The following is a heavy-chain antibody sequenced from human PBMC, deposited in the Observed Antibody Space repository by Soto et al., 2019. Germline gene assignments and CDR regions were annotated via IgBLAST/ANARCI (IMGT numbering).Heavy chain of an antibody. Sequence: GGSLRLSCAASGFSFSSYGMHWVRQAPGKGLEWVAVIWYDGSNKYYADSVKGRFTISRDNSKNTLYLQMNSLRAEDTAVYYCARDPTLLYYFDYWGQGTLVTVSS. V-gene: IGHV3-33*01. CDR1: GFSFSSYG. J-gene: IGHJ4*02. CDR3: ARDPTLLYYFDY. CDR2: IWYDGSNK. D-gene: IGHD3-10*01.